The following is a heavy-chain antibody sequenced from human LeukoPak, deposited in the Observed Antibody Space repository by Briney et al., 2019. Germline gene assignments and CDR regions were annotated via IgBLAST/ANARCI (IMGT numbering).Heavy chain of an antibody. D-gene: IGHD3-10*01. CDR2: INAKSGDT. J-gene: IGHJ3*02. V-gene: IGHV1-2*02. Sequence: ASVKVSCKASGYTFTSHYLHWVRQAPGQGLEWMGWINAKSGDTNYAQKFQGRVTMTRDTSISTAYMELSRLRSDDTAVYYCARNYYGSGSYSSWGDAFDIWGQGTMVTVSS. CDR3: ARNYYGSGSYSSWGDAFDI. CDR1: GYTFTSHY.